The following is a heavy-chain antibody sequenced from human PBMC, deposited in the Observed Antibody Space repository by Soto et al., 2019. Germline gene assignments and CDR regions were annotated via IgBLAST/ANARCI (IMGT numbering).Heavy chain of an antibody. V-gene: IGHV3-30-3*01. D-gene: IGHD1-26*01. CDR3: ARVEGRSGSLNFDY. J-gene: IGHJ4*02. CDR1: GFTFSSYA. CDR2: ISYDGSNK. Sequence: GGSLRLSCAASGFTFSSYAMHWVRQAPGKGLEWGAVISYDGSNKSYADSVKGRFTISRDNSKNTLYLQMNSLRAEDTAVYYCARVEGRSGSLNFDYWGQGTLVTVSS.